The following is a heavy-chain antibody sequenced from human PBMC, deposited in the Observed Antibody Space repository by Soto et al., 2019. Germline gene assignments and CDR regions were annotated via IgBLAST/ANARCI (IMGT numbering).Heavy chain of an antibody. D-gene: IGHD6-13*01. CDR2: IYYSGST. Sequence: SETLSLTCTVSGGSISSGDYYWSWIRQPPGKGLEWIGYIYYSGSTYYNPSLKSRVTISVDTSKNQFSLKLSSVTAADTAVYYCARDIAAGPYGMDVWGQGTTVTVS. CDR1: GGSISSGDYY. CDR3: ARDIAAGPYGMDV. V-gene: IGHV4-30-4*01. J-gene: IGHJ6*02.